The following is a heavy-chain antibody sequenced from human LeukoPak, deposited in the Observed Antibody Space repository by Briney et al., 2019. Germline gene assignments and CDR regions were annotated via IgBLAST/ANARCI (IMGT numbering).Heavy chain of an antibody. Sequence: PSETLSLTCTVSGDSITSGRYYWSWIRQPAGKELEWIGRIYSSGNTDYHPYIVSLKSRVTLSLDTSKNQFSLKLSSLTAADTAVYYCARLRDGYNIIFDYWGQGTLVTVSS. J-gene: IGHJ4*02. D-gene: IGHD5-24*01. V-gene: IGHV4-61*02. CDR1: GDSITSGRYY. CDR3: ARLRDGYNIIFDY. CDR2: IYSSGNT.